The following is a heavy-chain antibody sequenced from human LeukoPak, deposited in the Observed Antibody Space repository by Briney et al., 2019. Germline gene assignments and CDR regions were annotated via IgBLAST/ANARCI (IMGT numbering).Heavy chain of an antibody. V-gene: IGHV3-23*01. CDR1: GFAFSSYG. J-gene: IGHJ4*02. CDR3: AKVGGRYYDSSDY. D-gene: IGHD3-22*01. Sequence: GGTLRLSCAASGFAFSSYGMSWVRQAPGKGLEWVSAISGSGGSTYYADSVKGRFTISRDNSKNTLYLQMNSLRAEDTAVYYCAKVGGRYYDSSDYWGQGTLVTVSS. CDR2: ISGSGGST.